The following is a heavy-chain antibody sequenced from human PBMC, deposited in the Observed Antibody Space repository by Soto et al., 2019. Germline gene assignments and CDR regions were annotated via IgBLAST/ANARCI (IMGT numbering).Heavy chain of an antibody. CDR2: IYYSGST. Sequence: SETLSLTCTFSVGSISIYYWSWIRQPPGKGLEWIGCIYYSGSTNYNPSLKSRVTISVDTSKNQFSLKLSSVTAADTAVYYCARDRGDGYNFDAFDIWGQGTMVTVSS. D-gene: IGHD5-12*01. CDR3: ARDRGDGYNFDAFDI. J-gene: IGHJ3*02. CDR1: VGSISIYY. V-gene: IGHV4-59*01.